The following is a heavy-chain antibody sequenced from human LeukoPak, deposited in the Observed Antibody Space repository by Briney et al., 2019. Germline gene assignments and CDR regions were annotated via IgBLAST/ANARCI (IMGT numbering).Heavy chain of an antibody. V-gene: IGHV3-43*02. Sequence: GGSLRLSCVASGLNFDDSAMHWVRQAPGKGPEWVSLISADGGSTFSADSVKGRFSISRDNSKNSLYLQMNSLRSEDTAMYYCAKESRKFDYWGQGTLVAVSS. CDR1: GLNFDDSA. CDR3: AKESRKFDY. J-gene: IGHJ4*02. CDR2: ISADGGST.